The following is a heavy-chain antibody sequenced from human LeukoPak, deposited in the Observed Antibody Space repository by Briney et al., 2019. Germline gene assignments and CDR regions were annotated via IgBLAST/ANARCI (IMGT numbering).Heavy chain of an antibody. V-gene: IGHV3-48*01. J-gene: IGHJ5*01. Sequence: GGSLRLSCAASGFTLSDFSFSWVRQAPGKGLEWVSYISTGSADRKYADSVKGRFTISRDDATNSVSLLMNSLRGDDAAVYYCARDVGYCSGGNCYRWFASWGQGTLVTVSS. CDR2: ISTGSADR. D-gene: IGHD2-15*01. CDR3: ARDVGYCSGGNCYRWFAS. CDR1: GFTLSDFS.